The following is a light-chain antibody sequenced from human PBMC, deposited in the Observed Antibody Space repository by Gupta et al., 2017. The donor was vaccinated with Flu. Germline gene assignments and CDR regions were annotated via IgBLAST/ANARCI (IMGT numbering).Light chain of an antibody. CDR2: EVI. Sequence: SITSSCTGTSSDVGGYNDVSWNQQHAGNAPKLIIYEVIKRTSGVPDRFSGSKSGTTASLTVSGLQAEDEADYYCSAHAGSNNRVFGTGTKVTVL. J-gene: IGLJ1*01. V-gene: IGLV2-8*01. CDR3: SAHAGSNNRV. CDR1: SSDVGGYND.